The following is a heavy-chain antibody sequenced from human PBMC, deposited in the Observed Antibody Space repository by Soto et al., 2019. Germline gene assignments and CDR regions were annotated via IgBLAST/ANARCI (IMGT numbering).Heavy chain of an antibody. Sequence: SETLSLTCTVSGGSISSGGYYWSWIRQHPGKGLEWIGYIYYSGSTYYNPSLKSRVTISVDTSKNQFSLKLSSVTAADTAVYYCAREVRLVYYYYGMDVWGQGTTVTVSS. CDR1: GGSISSGGYY. V-gene: IGHV4-31*03. CDR2: IYYSGST. CDR3: AREVRLVYYYYGMDV. J-gene: IGHJ6*02. D-gene: IGHD3-10*01.